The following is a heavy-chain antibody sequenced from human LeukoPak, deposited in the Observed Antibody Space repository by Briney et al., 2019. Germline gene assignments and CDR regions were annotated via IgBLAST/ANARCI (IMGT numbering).Heavy chain of an antibody. V-gene: IGHV3-48*01. D-gene: IGHD6-19*01. CDR1: GFTFSSYS. CDR2: ISSSSSTI. J-gene: IGHJ3*02. CDR3: ARAGSGFGDDAFDI. Sequence: PGGSLRLSCEVSGFTFSSYSMLWVRQAPGKGLEWVSYISSSSSTIFYADSVKGRLTISRDNSKNSLYLQMNSLRAEDTAVYYCARAGSGFGDDAFDIWGQGTMVTVSS.